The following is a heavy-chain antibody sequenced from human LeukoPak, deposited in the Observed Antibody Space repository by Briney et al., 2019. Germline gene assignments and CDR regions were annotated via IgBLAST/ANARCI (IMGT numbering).Heavy chain of an antibody. CDR3: ASLGFPVQLERRVDYFDY. CDR2: IIPIFGTA. V-gene: IGHV1-69*13. Sequence: ASVKVSCKASGGTFSSYAISWVRQAPGQGLEWMGGIIPIFGTANYAQKFQGRVTITADESTSTAYMELSSLRSEGTAVYYCASLGFPVQLERRVDYFDYWGQGTLVTVSS. CDR1: GGTFSSYA. D-gene: IGHD1-1*01. J-gene: IGHJ4*02.